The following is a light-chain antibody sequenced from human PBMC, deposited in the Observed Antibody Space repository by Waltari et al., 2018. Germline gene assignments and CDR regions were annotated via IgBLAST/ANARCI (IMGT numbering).Light chain of an antibody. V-gene: IGKV1-16*02. Sequence: DIQMTQSPSSLSASVGERVTISGRASQGIYNCLAWFQKRPGKAPKSLIYAASSLQNGVPSKFSGGGSGTDFTLTINSLQPEDFAIYYCLQYKSFPITFGQGTRVDIK. J-gene: IGKJ5*01. CDR1: QGIYNC. CDR2: AAS. CDR3: LQYKSFPIT.